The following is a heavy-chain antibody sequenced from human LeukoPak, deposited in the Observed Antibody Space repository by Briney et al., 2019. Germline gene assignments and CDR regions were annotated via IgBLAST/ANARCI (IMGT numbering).Heavy chain of an antibody. D-gene: IGHD2-2*01. V-gene: IGHV4-4*02. Sequence: PSETLSLTCAVSGGSISSSNWWSWVRQPPGKGLEWIGEIYHSGSTNYNPSLKSRVTMSVDTSKNQFSLKLSSVTAADTAVYYCARVGARRYCSSTSCWGYYYYMDVWGKGTTVTVSS. CDR1: GGSISSSNW. J-gene: IGHJ6*03. CDR2: IYHSGST. CDR3: ARVGARRYCSSTSCWGYYYYMDV.